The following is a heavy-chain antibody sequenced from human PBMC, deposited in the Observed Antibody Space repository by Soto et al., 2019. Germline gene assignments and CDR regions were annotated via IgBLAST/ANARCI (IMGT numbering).Heavy chain of an antibody. CDR2: ISGTGGTT. V-gene: IGHV3-23*01. J-gene: IGHJ5*02. CDR3: AKMPHTSSGPADNWFDP. D-gene: IGHD6-19*01. CDR1: GFIFNNYA. Sequence: PGGSLRLSCAASGFIFNNYAMTWVRQAPGKGLEWVSDISGTGGTTWYADSVKGRFTISRDNSKNTLYLQMNSLRAEDTAVYYCAKMPHTSSGPADNWFDPWGQGTLVTVSS.